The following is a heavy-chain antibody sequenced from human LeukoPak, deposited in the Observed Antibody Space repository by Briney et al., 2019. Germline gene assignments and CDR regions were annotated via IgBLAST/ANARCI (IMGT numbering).Heavy chain of an antibody. J-gene: IGHJ3*02. CDR1: GFTVSSNY. V-gene: IGHV3-53*05. Sequence: GGSLRLSCAASGFTVSSNYMSWVRQAPGKGLEWVSVIYSGGSTYYADSVKGRFTISRDNSKNTLYLQMNSLRAEDTAVYYCARGREGYSYDDAFDIWGQGTMVTVSS. CDR2: IYSGGST. CDR3: ARGREGYSYDDAFDI. D-gene: IGHD5-18*01.